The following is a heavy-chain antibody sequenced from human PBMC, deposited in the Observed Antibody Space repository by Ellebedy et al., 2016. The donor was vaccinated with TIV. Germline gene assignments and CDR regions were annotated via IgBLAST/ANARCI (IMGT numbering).Heavy chain of an antibody. CDR3: ARDRHVDRGDCLDY. CDR2: IWYDGGNK. Sequence: PGGSLRLSCEASGFIFSTYGMHWVCQAPGKGLEWVAFIWYDGGNKYYADSVKGRFTISRDNSKNTLSLQMNNLGAEDTAVYYCARDRHVDRGDCLDYWGQGTLVTVSS. V-gene: IGHV3-33*01. CDR1: GFIFSTYG. J-gene: IGHJ4*02. D-gene: IGHD2-21*02.